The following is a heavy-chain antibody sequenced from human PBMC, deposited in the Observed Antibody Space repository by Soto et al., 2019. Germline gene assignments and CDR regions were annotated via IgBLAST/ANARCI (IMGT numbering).Heavy chain of an antibody. CDR1: GFSISSGFYY. J-gene: IGHJ6*02. CDR3: ARDLGGGDYGEYLGEYYYYYGMDV. CDR2: IYYSGST. D-gene: IGHD4-17*01. V-gene: IGHV4-31*03. Sequence: PWETLSLTCTFSGFSISSGFYYLSWIRQHPGKGLEWIGYIYYSGSTYYNPSLKSRVTISVDTSKNQFSLKLSSVTAADTAVYYCARDLGGGDYGEYLGEYYYYYGMDVWGQGTTVTVSS.